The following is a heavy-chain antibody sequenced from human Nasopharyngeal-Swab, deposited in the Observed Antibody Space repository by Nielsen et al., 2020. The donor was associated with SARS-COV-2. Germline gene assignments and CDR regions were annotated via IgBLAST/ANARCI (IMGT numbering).Heavy chain of an antibody. CDR1: GGSISSSSYY. CDR2: IYYSGST. D-gene: IGHD3-10*01. CDR3: ARRRFGEEQQNSNYYYYGMGV. V-gene: IGHV4-39*01. J-gene: IGHJ6*02. Sequence: GSLRLSCTVSGGSISSSSYYWGWIRQPPGKGLEWIGSIYYSGSTYYNPSLKSRVTISVDTSKNQFSLKLSSVTAADTAVYYCARRRFGEEQQNSNYYYYGMGVWGQGTTVTVSS.